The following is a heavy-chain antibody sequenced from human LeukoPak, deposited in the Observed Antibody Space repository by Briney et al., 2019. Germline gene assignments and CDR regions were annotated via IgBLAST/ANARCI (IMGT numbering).Heavy chain of an antibody. V-gene: IGHV1-2*02. Sequence: ASVKVSCMASGYTFTDYYMHWVRQAPGQGLEWMGWISPNSGDTNYAQKFQGRVTMTRDTSITTAYMELSRLRSDDTAVYYCARDGGLDYWGQGTPVTVSS. CDR3: ARDGGLDY. CDR1: GYTFTDYY. CDR2: ISPNSGDT. D-gene: IGHD2-15*01. J-gene: IGHJ4*02.